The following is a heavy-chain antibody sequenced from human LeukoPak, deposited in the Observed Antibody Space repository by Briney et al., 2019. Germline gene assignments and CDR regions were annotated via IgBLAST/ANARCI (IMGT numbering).Heavy chain of an antibody. Sequence: SETLSLTCAVYGGSFSGYYLSWIRQPPGKGLEWIGEISDSGSTNYNPSLKSRVTISIDTSKKQFSLKLSSVTAADTAVYYCARGRCPVLNWGQGTLVSVSS. CDR2: ISDSGST. CDR1: GGSFSGYY. CDR3: ARGRCPVLN. V-gene: IGHV4-34*01. D-gene: IGHD2-8*01. J-gene: IGHJ4*02.